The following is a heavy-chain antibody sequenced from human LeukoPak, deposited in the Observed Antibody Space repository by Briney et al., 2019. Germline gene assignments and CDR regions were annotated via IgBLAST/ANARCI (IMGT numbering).Heavy chain of an antibody. CDR1: GFTFSSYE. D-gene: IGHD5-18*01. V-gene: IGHV3-48*03. Sequence: GGSLRLSCAASGFTFSSYEMNWVRQAPGKGLEWVSYISSSGSTIYYADSVKGRFTISRDNAKNSLYLQMNSLRAEDTAVYYCARRATTERGHSYGLDYWGQGTLVTVSS. CDR3: ARRATTERGHSYGLDY. J-gene: IGHJ4*02. CDR2: ISSSGSTI.